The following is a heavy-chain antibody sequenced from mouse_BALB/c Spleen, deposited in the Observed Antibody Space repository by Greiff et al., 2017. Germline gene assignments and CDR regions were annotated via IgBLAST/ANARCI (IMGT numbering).Heavy chain of an antibody. CDR3: AIYEYDTGDCAMDN. Sequence: QVQLKESGPGLVQPSQSLSISCTVSGFSFTSYGVHWVRQSPGKGLEWLGVIWSGGSTDYNTAFISRLSSSKDNSKSQGFFKMNSLQANDTAIYDCAIYEYDTGDCAMDNGGKETSVTVSS. V-gene: IGHV2-2*02. D-gene: IGHD2-4*01. J-gene: IGHJ4*01. CDR2: IWSGGST. CDR1: GFSFTSYG.